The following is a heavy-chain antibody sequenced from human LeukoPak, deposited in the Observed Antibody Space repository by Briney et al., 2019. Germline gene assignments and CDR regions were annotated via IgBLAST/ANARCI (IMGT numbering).Heavy chain of an antibody. V-gene: IGHV4-39*07. Sequence: SETLSLTCTVSGGSISSSSYYWGWIRQPPGKGLEWIGSIYYSGSTYYNPSLKSRVTISVDTSKNQFSLKLSSVTAADTAVYYCARGDSGWYLGLGFDYWGQGTLVTVSS. D-gene: IGHD6-19*01. CDR3: ARGDSGWYLGLGFDY. CDR1: GGSISSSSYY. J-gene: IGHJ4*02. CDR2: IYYSGST.